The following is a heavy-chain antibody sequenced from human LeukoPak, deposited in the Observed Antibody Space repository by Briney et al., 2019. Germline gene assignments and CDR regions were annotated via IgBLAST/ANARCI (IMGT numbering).Heavy chain of an antibody. CDR2: ISAYNGNT. CDR1: GGTFSSYA. J-gene: IGHJ5*02. Sequence: GASVKVSCKASGGTFSSYAISWVRQAPGQGLEWMGWISAYNGNTNYAQKLQGRVTMTTDTSTSTAYMELSRLRSDDTAVYYCARALTLYIVGAHGGWFDPWGQGTLVTVSS. V-gene: IGHV1-18*01. CDR3: ARALTLYIVGAHGGWFDP. D-gene: IGHD1-26*01.